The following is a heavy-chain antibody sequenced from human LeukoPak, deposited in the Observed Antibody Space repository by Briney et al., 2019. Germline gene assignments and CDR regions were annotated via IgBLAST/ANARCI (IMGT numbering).Heavy chain of an antibody. CDR2: ISGSGGST. CDR3: AKPGEFGEAYYFDY. Sequence: HPGGSLRLSCAASGFTFSSYAMSWVRQAPGKGLEWVSAISGSGGSTYYADSVKGRFTISRDNSKNTLYLQMNSLRAEDTAVYYCAKPGEFGEAYYFDYWGQGTLVTVSS. V-gene: IGHV3-23*01. D-gene: IGHD3-10*01. J-gene: IGHJ4*02. CDR1: GFTFSSYA.